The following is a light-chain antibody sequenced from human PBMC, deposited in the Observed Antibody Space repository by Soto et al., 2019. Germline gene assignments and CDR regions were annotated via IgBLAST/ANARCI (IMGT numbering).Light chain of an antibody. V-gene: IGKV3-11*01. CDR2: DTS. Sequence: EIVLMQSPGTLSLSPGEKATLSCRASQSVSSYLAWYQQRPVQAPRLLIYDTSNRAAGIPARFSGSGSGTDFTLTISSLEPEDFAVYYCQQRSNWPLITFGQGTRLEIK. J-gene: IGKJ5*01. CDR1: QSVSSY. CDR3: QQRSNWPLIT.